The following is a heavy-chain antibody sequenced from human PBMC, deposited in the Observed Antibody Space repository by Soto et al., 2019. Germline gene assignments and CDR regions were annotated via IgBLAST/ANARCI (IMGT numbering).Heavy chain of an antibody. D-gene: IGHD2-2*01. Sequence: GGSLRLSCAASGFTFSSYSMNWVRQAPGKGLEWVSYISSSSRTIYYADSVKGRFTISRDNAKNSLYLQMNSLRAEDTAVYYCARDPNLCSSTSCYYYYYYMDVWGKGTTVTVSS. CDR2: ISSSSRTI. CDR1: GFTFSSYS. V-gene: IGHV3-48*01. J-gene: IGHJ6*03. CDR3: ARDPNLCSSTSCYYYYYYMDV.